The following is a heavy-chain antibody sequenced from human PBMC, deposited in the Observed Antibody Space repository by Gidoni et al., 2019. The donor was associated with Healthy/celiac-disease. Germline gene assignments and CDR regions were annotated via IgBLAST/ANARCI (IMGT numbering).Heavy chain of an antibody. D-gene: IGHD5-18*01. CDR1: GFTFSSYG. V-gene: IGHV3-33*01. CDR3: ARARGGYRAFDI. Sequence: QVQLVESGGGVVQPGRSLRLSCAASGFTFSSYGMHWVRQAPGKGLEWVAVIWYDGSNKYYADSVKGRFTISRDNSKNTLYLQMNSLRAEDTAVYYCARARGGYRAFDIWGQGTMVTVSS. CDR2: IWYDGSNK. J-gene: IGHJ3*02.